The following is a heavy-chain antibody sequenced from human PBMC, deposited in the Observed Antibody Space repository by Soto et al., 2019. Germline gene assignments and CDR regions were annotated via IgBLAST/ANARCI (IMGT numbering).Heavy chain of an antibody. Sequence: QVQLQESGPGLVKPSQTLSLTCTVSGGSISSGGYYWSWIRQHPGKGLEWIGYIYYSGSTYYNPSLKSRVTKSVDTSKNQFTLKLSSVTAADTAVYYCARSGGAYYDCWSGYYTQLYYYYYMDVWGKGTTVTVSS. CDR3: ARSGGAYYDCWSGYYTQLYYYYYMDV. CDR2: IYYSGST. V-gene: IGHV4-31*03. CDR1: GGSISSGGYY. D-gene: IGHD3-3*01. J-gene: IGHJ6*03.